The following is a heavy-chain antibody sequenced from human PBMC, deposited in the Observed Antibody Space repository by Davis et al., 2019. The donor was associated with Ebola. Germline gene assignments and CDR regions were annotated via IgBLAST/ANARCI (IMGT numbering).Heavy chain of an antibody. CDR2: INPSGGST. CDR3: AREDIVVVVAATDYYYYGMDV. Sequence: AASVKVSCKASGYTFTSYYMHWVRQAPGQGLEWMGIINPSGGSTSYAQKFQGRVTMTRDTSTSTVYMELSSLRSEDTAVYYCAREDIVVVVAATDYYYYGMDVWGQGTTVTVS. V-gene: IGHV1-46*01. J-gene: IGHJ6*02. CDR1: GYTFTSYY. D-gene: IGHD2-15*01.